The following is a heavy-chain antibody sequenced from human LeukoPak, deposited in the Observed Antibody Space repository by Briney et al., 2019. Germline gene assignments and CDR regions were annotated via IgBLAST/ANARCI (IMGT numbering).Heavy chain of an antibody. V-gene: IGHV3-23*01. Sequence: MXWXXXXPGKGLEWVSAISGSGGSTYYADSVKGRFTISRHNSKNTLYLQMNSLRAEDTAVYYCARGGGHMGNWFDPWGQGTLVTVSS. CDR3: ARGGGHMGNWFDP. J-gene: IGHJ5*02. D-gene: IGHD5-18*01. CDR2: ISGSGGST.